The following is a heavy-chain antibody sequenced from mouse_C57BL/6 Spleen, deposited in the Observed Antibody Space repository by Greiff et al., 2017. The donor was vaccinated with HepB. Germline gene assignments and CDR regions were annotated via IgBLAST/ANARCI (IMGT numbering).Heavy chain of an antibody. D-gene: IGHD2-4*01. CDR3: ARSTMITPLLDY. V-gene: IGHV1-80*01. CDR2: IYPGDGDT. J-gene: IGHJ2*01. Sequence: QVQLKQSGAELVKPGASVKISCKASGYAFSSYWMNWVKQRPGKGLEWIGQIYPGDGDTNYNGKFKGKATLTADKSSSTAYMQLSSLTSEDSAVYFCARSTMITPLLDYWGQGTTLTVSS. CDR1: GYAFSSYW.